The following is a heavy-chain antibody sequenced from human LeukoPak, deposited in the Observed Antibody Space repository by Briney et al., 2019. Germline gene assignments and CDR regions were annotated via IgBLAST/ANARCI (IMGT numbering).Heavy chain of an antibody. V-gene: IGHV1-8*01. CDR2: MNPNSGNT. D-gene: IGHD3-3*01. Sequence: GASVKVSCKASGYTFTSYDINWVRQATGQGLEWMGWMNPNSGNTGYAQKFQGRVTMTRNTSISTAYMELSSLRSEDTAVYYCARGRTGYDFWSGYSNGDASDIWGQGTMVTVSS. CDR3: ARGRTGYDFWSGYSNGDASDI. J-gene: IGHJ3*02. CDR1: GYTFTSYD.